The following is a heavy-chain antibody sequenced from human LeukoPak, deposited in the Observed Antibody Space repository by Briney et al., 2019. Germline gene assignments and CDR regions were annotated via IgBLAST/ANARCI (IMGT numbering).Heavy chain of an antibody. V-gene: IGHV3-23*01. Sequence: GGSLRLSCAASGFTFSSYAMSWVRQAPGKGLEWVSAISGSGDSTYYTDSVKGWFTISRDDSKNTLYLQMNSLRAEDTAVYYCAKSPTVDQLLYLAYWGQGTLVTVSS. D-gene: IGHD2-2*02. CDR1: GFTFSSYA. J-gene: IGHJ4*02. CDR3: AKSPTVDQLLYLAY. CDR2: ISGSGDST.